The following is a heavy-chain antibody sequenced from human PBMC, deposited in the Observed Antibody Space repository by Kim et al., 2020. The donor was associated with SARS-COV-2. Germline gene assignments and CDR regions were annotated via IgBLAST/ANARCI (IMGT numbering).Heavy chain of an antibody. V-gene: IGHV3-30*18. D-gene: IGHD3-3*01. CDR3: VKTPYDFWSGYPYYYYGMDV. J-gene: IGHJ6*02. CDR2: ISYDGSNK. Sequence: GGSLRLSCAASGFTFSSYGMHWVRQAPGKGLEWVAVISYDGSNKYYADSVKGRFTISRDNSKNTLYLQMNSLRAEDTAVYYCVKTPYDFWSGYPYYYYGMDVWGQGTTVTVSS. CDR1: GFTFSSYG.